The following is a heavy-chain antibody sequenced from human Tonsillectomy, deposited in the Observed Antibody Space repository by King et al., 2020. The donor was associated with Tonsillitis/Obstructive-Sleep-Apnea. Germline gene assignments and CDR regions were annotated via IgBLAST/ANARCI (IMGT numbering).Heavy chain of an antibody. Sequence: VQLVESGGGLIQPGGSLRLSCAASGFTFSSNYMSWVRQAPGKGLEWVSVIYSGGSTYYADSVKGRFTISRDNSKNTLYLQMNSLRAEDTAVYYCAREALYYYYYYMDVWGKGTTVTVSS. CDR1: GFTFSSNY. J-gene: IGHJ6*03. CDR2: IYSGGST. V-gene: IGHV3-53*01. CDR3: AREALYYYYYYMDV.